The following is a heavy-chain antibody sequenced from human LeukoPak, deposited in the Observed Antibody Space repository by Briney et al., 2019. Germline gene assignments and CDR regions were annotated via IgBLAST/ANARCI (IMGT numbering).Heavy chain of an antibody. J-gene: IGHJ3*02. CDR3: AKAQGEYSSSSDAFDI. Sequence: GGSLRLSCAASGFTFSSYGMHWVRQAPGKGLEWVAFIRYDGSNKYYADSVKGRFTISRDNSKNTLYLQMNSLRAEDTAVYYCAKAQGEYSSSSDAFDIWGQGTMVTVSS. CDR1: GFTFSSYG. V-gene: IGHV3-30*02. D-gene: IGHD6-6*01. CDR2: IRYDGSNK.